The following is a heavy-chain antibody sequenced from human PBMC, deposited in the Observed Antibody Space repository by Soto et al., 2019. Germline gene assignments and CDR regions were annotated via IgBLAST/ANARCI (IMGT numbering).Heavy chain of an antibody. CDR2: IIPIIGII. D-gene: IGHD3-22*01. V-gene: IGHV1-69*08. CDR3: AGDPDSHYNDSHASSYP. CDR1: GGTFSTYT. J-gene: IGHJ5*02. Sequence: QVQLVQSGAEVKKPGSSVKVSCKASGGTFSTYTITWVRQAPGQGLEWMGRIIPIIGIINYAQKFQGRVTSTADXLXGPXYMELTRLRSDDTAVYYCAGDPDSHYNDSHASSYPWGQGTLVTVSS.